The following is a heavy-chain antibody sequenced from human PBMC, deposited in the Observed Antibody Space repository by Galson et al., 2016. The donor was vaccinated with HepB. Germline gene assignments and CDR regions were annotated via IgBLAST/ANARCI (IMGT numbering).Heavy chain of an antibody. V-gene: IGHV4-59*11. CDR2: IHYSGRS. Sequence: SLYCNWVRQSPGKGLEWIGYIHYSGRSNSNSSLKSRVTMSVDTSKNQFSLKLSSVTTADTAVYYCARANYYGMDVWGQGTTVTVSS. CDR1: SLY. J-gene: IGHJ6*02. CDR3: ARANYYGMDV.